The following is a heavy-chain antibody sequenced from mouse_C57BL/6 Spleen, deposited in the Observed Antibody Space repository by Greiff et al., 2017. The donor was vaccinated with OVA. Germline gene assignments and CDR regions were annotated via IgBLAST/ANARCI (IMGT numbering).Heavy chain of an antibody. J-gene: IGHJ1*03. CDR2: ISSGSSTI. CDR1: GFTFSDYG. CDR3: ATYYSNYEGYFDV. Sequence: EVQGVESGGGLVKPGGSLKLSCAASGFTFSDYGMHWVRQAPEKGLEWVAYISSGSSTIYYADTVQGRFTISRDNAKNTLFLQMTSLRSDDTAMYYCATYYSNYEGYFDVWGTGTTVTVSS. V-gene: IGHV5-17*01. D-gene: IGHD2-5*01.